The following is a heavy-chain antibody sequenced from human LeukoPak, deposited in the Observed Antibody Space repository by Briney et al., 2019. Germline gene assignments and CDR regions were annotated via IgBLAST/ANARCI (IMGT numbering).Heavy chain of an antibody. CDR2: IYYGGKT. CDR3: ARLRDLYNVFEY. V-gene: IGHV4-59*12. Sequence: SETLSLTCTVSGGSISNSYWSWIRQPPGKGLEWIGYIYYGGKTNYNPSLKSRVAMSVDTSKNHFSLKLSSLTAADTAVYYCARLRDLYNVFEYRGQGALVTVSS. D-gene: IGHD1-1*01. J-gene: IGHJ4*02. CDR1: GGSISNSY.